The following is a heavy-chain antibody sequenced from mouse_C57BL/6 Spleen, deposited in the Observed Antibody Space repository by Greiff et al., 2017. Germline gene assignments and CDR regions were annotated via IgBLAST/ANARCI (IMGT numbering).Heavy chain of an antibody. CDR1: GFTFSDYG. CDR2: ISSGSSTI. V-gene: IGHV5-17*01. Sequence: EVKVEESGGGLVKPGGSLKLSCAASGFTFSDYGMHWVRQAPEKGLEWVAYISSGSSTIYYADTVKGRFTISRDNAKNTLFLQMTSLRSENTAMXYCARRGYGSSYVTMDYWGQGTSVTVSS. CDR3: ARRGYGSSYVTMDY. J-gene: IGHJ4*01. D-gene: IGHD1-1*01.